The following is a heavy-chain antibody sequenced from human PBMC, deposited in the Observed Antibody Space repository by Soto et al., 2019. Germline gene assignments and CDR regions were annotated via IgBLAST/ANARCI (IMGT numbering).Heavy chain of an antibody. V-gene: IGHV3-21*01. Sequence: GGSLRLSCAASGFTFSSYSMNWVRQAPGKGLEWVSSISSSSSYIYYADSVKGRFTISRDNAKNSLYLQMNSLRAEDTAVYYCASAMATITSTDYWGQGTLVTVSS. CDR1: GFTFSSYS. J-gene: IGHJ4*02. CDR3: ASAMATITSTDY. D-gene: IGHD5-12*01. CDR2: ISSSSSYI.